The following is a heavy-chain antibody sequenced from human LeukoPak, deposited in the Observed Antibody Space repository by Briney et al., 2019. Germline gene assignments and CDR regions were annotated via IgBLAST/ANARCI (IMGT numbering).Heavy chain of an antibody. CDR1: GFTFSSYS. D-gene: IGHD3-3*01. V-gene: IGHV3-48*01. CDR2: IRGRSDTT. CDR3: ARTYDFGIGPPGDAFDN. Sequence: GGSLRLSCAASGFTFSSYSMNWLRQAPGKGLEWIAFIRGRSDTTYYADSVQGRFTISRDNAEDSVYLQMNSLRVEDTAVYYCARTYDFGIGPPGDAFDNWGQGTLVTVFS. J-gene: IGHJ3*02.